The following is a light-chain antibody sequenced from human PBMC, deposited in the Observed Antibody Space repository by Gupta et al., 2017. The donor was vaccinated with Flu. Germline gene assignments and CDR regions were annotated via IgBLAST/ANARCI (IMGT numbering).Light chain of an antibody. CDR1: SNDVGAYTS. CDR3: SSYTASDTLV. V-gene: IGLV2-14*03. Sequence: SNDVGAYTSGSWYQQFPGKAPKLLIFDVSNRPSGISNRFSGSKSGNTASLSISGLQGEDEADYYCSSYTASDTLVFGGGTHLTVL. CDR2: DVS. J-gene: IGLJ3*02.